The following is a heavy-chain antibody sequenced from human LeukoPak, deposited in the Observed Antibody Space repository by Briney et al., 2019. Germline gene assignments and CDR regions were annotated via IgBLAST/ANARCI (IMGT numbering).Heavy chain of an antibody. J-gene: IGHJ6*03. V-gene: IGHV4-34*01. Sequence: SETLSLTCAVYGGSFSGYYWSWIRQPPGKGLEWIGEINHSGSTNYNPSLKSRVTISVDTSKNQFSLKLSSVTAADTAVYYCARITYYDILTGYYMGYYYYMDVWGKGTTVTISS. CDR1: GGSFSGYY. CDR2: INHSGST. CDR3: ARITYYDILTGYYMGYYYYMDV. D-gene: IGHD3-9*01.